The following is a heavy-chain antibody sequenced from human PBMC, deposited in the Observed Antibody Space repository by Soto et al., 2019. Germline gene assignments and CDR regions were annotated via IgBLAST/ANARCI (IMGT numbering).Heavy chain of an antibody. CDR3: ARDSVATDLDSYFYYYMDV. CDR1: GGSISSFY. CDR2: LHYTGST. V-gene: IGHV4-59*01. Sequence: PSETLSLTCTVSGGSISSFYWNWIRQPPGKGLEWIGSLHYTGSTKYNPSLNSRVTISVDTSKNQLSLNLSSVTAADTAVYYCARDSVATDLDSYFYYYMDVWGKGTTVTVSS. D-gene: IGHD4-4*01. J-gene: IGHJ6*03.